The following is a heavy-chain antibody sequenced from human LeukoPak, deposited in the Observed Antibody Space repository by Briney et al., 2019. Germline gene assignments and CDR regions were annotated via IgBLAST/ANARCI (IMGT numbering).Heavy chain of an antibody. CDR3: ARDIGGTGTTPRDDAFDI. Sequence: GASVKVSCKASGYTFTGYYMHWVRQAPGQGLEWMGWINPNSGGTNYAQKFQGRVTMTRDTSISTAYMELSRLRSDDTAVYYCARDIGGTGTTPRDDAFDIWGQGTMVTVSS. J-gene: IGHJ3*02. CDR1: GYTFTGYY. CDR2: INPNSGGT. V-gene: IGHV1-2*02. D-gene: IGHD1-7*01.